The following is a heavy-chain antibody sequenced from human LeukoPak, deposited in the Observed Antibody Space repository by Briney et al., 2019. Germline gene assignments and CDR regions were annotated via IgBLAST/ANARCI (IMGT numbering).Heavy chain of an antibody. CDR1: GYTFTCYY. D-gene: IGHD5-18*01. Sequence: ASVKVSCKASGYTFTCYYMHWVRQAPGQGLEWMGWINPNSGGTNYAQKFQGRVTMTRDTSISTAYMELSRLRSDDTAVYYCARSGLGQLWSPAFDYWDQGTLVTVSS. J-gene: IGHJ4*01. CDR2: INPNSGGT. V-gene: IGHV1-2*02. CDR3: ARSGLGQLWSPAFDY.